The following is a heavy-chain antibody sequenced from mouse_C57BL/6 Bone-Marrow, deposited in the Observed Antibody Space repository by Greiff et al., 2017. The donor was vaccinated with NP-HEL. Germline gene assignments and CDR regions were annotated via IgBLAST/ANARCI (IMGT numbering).Heavy chain of an antibody. Sequence: DVKLVESGGGLVKPGGSLKLSCAASGFTFSDYGMHWVRQAPEKGLEWVAYISSGSSPIYYADTVKGRFTISRDNAKNTLFLQMTSLRSEDTAMYYCARKRYYRGGFAYWGQGTLVTVSA. CDR2: ISSGSSPI. V-gene: IGHV5-17*01. CDR3: ARKRYYRGGFAY. D-gene: IGHD2-12*01. CDR1: GFTFSDYG. J-gene: IGHJ3*01.